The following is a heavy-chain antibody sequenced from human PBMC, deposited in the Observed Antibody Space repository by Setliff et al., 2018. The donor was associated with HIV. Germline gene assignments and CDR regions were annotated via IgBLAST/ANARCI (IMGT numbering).Heavy chain of an antibody. CDR1: GYSISIGYY. D-gene: IGHD3-10*01. CDR2: IYHSGIT. V-gene: IGHV4-38-2*01. Sequence: SETLSLTCAVSGYSISIGYYWGWIRQAPGKGLEWIGNIYHSGITYYNPSLKSRVTISVDTSRNQFSLRLSSVTAADTAVYYCARAFGSGSYRWFDPWGQGTLVTVSS. J-gene: IGHJ5*02. CDR3: ARAFGSGSYRWFDP.